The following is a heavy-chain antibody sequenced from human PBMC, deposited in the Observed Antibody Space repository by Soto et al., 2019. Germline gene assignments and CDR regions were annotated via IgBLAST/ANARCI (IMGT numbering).Heavy chain of an antibody. V-gene: IGHV3-48*01. J-gene: IGHJ4*02. CDR3: ARDDYPYYDDSSGYHFDY. D-gene: IGHD3-22*01. CDR2: ISDSSSTI. Sequence: PGGSLRLSCAASGFTFNTYNMNWVRQAPGKGLEWVSYISDSSSTIHYADSVKGRFTISRDNAKNSLYLQMNSLRAEDTAVYYCARDDYPYYDDSSGYHFDYWGQGVLVTVSS. CDR1: GFTFNTYN.